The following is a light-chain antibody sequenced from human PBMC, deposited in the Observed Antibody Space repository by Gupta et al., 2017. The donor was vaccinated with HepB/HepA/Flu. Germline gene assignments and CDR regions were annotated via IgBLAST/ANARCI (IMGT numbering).Light chain of an antibody. CDR2: QDH. J-gene: IGLJ2*01. Sequence: SYEVTQPPSVSVSPGQTASITCSGEKLGDKYFCWYQQKPGQSPLLVISQDHKRPSGIPERVSGSDSGNTVTLTSSGTEAMEESDYYCQAWVSSTEVFGGGTRLTVL. CDR1: KLGDKY. V-gene: IGLV3-1*01. CDR3: QAWVSSTEV.